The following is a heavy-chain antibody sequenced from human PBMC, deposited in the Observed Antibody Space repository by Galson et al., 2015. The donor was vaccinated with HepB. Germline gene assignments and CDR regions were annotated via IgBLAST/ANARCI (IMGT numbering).Heavy chain of an antibody. CDR3: ARERVVIPPTGLDV. CDR1: GSTFSDYY. J-gene: IGHJ6*02. Sequence: SLRLSCAASGSTFSDYYMSWIRQAPGKGLEWISYITNSGRTIYYADSVKGRFTISRDNAKNSLYLQMNSLRAEDTAVYYCARERVVIPPTGLDVWGQGTTVTVSS. V-gene: IGHV3-11*01. D-gene: IGHD3-3*01. CDR2: ITNSGRTI.